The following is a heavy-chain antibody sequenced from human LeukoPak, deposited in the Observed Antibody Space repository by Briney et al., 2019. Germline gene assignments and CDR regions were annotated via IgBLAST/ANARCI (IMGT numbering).Heavy chain of an antibody. CDR1: GFTFSSYS. CDR3: ARGDWWLLDY. J-gene: IGHJ4*02. CDR2: ISCSSSYI. D-gene: IGHD2-8*02. V-gene: IGHV3-21*01. Sequence: PGGSLRLSCAASGFTFSSYSMNWVRQAPGKGLEWVSSISCSSSYIYYADSVKGRFTISRDNAKNSLYLQMNSLRAEDTAVYYCARGDWWLLDYWGQGTLVTVSS.